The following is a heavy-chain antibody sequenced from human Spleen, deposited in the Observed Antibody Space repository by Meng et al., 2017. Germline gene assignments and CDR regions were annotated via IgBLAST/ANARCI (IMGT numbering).Heavy chain of an antibody. J-gene: IGHJ3*02. CDR2: INTSGST. Sequence: LRLSCTVSGGSVSSVYYYWSWIRQPAGKGLEWIGRINTSGSTNYNPSLKSRVTISVDTSKNQFSLKLSSVTAADTAVYYCARGTYDLWSGYQYYNAFDIWGQGTMVTVSS. D-gene: IGHD3-3*01. CDR1: GGSVSSVYYY. CDR3: ARGTYDLWSGYQYYNAFDI. V-gene: IGHV4-61*02.